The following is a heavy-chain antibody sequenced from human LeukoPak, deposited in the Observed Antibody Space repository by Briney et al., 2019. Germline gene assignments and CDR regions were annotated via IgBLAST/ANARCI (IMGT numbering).Heavy chain of an antibody. V-gene: IGHV3-21*01. CDR2: ISSSSSYI. Sequence: NPGGSPRLSCAASGFMFSSFSMSWVRHVPGEGLEWVSSISSSSSYIYYADSVKGRFTISRDNAKNSLYLQMNSLRAEDTAVYYCARAPPMDYGDPGDYWGQGTLVTVSS. J-gene: IGHJ4*02. CDR1: GFMFSSFS. D-gene: IGHD4-17*01. CDR3: ARAPPMDYGDPGDY.